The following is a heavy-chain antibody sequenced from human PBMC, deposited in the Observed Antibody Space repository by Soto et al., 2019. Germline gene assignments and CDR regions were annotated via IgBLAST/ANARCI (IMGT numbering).Heavy chain of an antibody. D-gene: IGHD3-10*01. Sequence: GGSLRLSCAASGFTFSSYGMHWVRQAPGKGLEWVAVIWYDGSNKYYADSVKGRFTISRDNSKNTLYLQMNSLRAEDTAVYYCARDGHLWFGEKDYYYYYMDVWGKGTTVTVSS. J-gene: IGHJ6*03. V-gene: IGHV3-33*01. CDR1: GFTFSSYG. CDR3: ARDGHLWFGEKDYYYYYMDV. CDR2: IWYDGSNK.